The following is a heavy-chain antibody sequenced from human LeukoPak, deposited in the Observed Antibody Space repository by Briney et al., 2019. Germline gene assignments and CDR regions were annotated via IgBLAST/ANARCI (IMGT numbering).Heavy chain of an antibody. CDR2: MNPNSGNT. CDR1: GYTFTSYG. CDR3: AQGRITMVRGVYAEYFQH. Sequence: GASVKVSCKASGYTFTSYGISWVRQATGQGLEWMGWMNPNSGNTGYAQKFQGRVTMTRNTSISTAYMELSSLRSEDTAVYYCAQGRITMVRGVYAEYFQHWGQGTLVTVSS. V-gene: IGHV1-8*02. J-gene: IGHJ1*01. D-gene: IGHD3-10*01.